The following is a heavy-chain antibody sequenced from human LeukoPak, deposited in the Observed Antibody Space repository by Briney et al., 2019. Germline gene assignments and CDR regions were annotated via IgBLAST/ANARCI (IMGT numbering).Heavy chain of an antibody. CDR1: GFTFSSYW. CDR3: ARRMGRMFGERYYYYHYMDV. Sequence: GGSLRLSCAASGFTFSSYWMSWVRQAPGKGLEWVANIKQDGSEKYYVDSVKGRFTISRDNAKNSLYLQMNSLRAEDTAVYYCARRMGRMFGERYYYYHYMDVWGKGTTVTISS. D-gene: IGHD3-10*02. V-gene: IGHV3-7*01. J-gene: IGHJ6*03. CDR2: IKQDGSEK.